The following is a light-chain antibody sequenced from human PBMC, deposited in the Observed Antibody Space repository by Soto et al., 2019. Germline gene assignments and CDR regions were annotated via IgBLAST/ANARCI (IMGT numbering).Light chain of an antibody. V-gene: IGLV2-11*01. CDR2: DVS. J-gene: IGLJ3*02. CDR3: CSSAGTYTSV. CDR1: SSDVGGYNY. Sequence: QSALTQPRSVSGSPGQSVTISCTGTSSDVGGYNYVSWYQQHPGKAPKLIIYDVSKRPSGVPDRFSVSNSGNTASLTISGLQAEDEADYYCCSSAGTYTSVFGGGTKLTVL.